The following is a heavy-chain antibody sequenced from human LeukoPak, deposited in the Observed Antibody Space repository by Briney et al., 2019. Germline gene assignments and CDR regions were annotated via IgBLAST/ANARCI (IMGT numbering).Heavy chain of an antibody. J-gene: IGHJ4*02. CDR3: ASLYCSGGSCPLDY. CDR1: GGSISSYY. CDR2: IYYSGST. Sequence: SETLSLTCTVSGGSISSYYWSWIRQPPGEGLEWIGYIYYSGSTNYNPSLKSRVTISVDTSKNQFSLKLSSVTAADTAVYYCASLYCSGGSCPLDYWGQGTLVTVSS. D-gene: IGHD2-15*01. V-gene: IGHV4-59*01.